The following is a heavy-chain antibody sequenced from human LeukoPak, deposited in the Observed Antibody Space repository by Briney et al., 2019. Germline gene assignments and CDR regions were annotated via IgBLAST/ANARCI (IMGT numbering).Heavy chain of an antibody. D-gene: IGHD5-12*01. V-gene: IGHV3-9*01. Sequence: GGSLRLSCAASGFTFSSYGMHWVRQVPGKGLEWVSGISWNSGNIGYADSVKGRFAISRDNAKNSLYLQMNSLRAEDTALYYCTKDIHSGYDYIDYWGQGTLVTVSS. CDR1: GFTFSSYG. CDR2: ISWNSGNI. J-gene: IGHJ4*02. CDR3: TKDIHSGYDYIDY.